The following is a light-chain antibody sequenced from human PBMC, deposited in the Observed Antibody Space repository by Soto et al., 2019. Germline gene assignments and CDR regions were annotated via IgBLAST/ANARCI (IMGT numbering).Light chain of an antibody. CDR2: DAS. V-gene: IGKV3-11*01. Sequence: EGVLTQSPITLSLSPGETATLSCRASQSIGHYLAWYQQKPGQAPRLLIYDASNRATGIPARFSGSGSETDFTLTIASLEPEYSAVYYCQQRNFWPLTFGPGTRVEIK. CDR1: QSIGHY. J-gene: IGKJ3*01. CDR3: QQRNFWPLT.